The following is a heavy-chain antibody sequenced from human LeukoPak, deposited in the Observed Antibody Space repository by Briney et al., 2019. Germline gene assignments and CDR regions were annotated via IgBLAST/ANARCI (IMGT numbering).Heavy chain of an antibody. Sequence: EASVKVSCKASGYTFTGYYMHWVRQAPGQGLEWMGWINPNSGGTSYAQKFRGRVTMTRDTSISTTYMELTRLTSDDTAVYYCARDGYTFGDNWFDPWGQGTLVTVSS. CDR2: INPNSGGT. D-gene: IGHD5-18*01. J-gene: IGHJ5*02. CDR3: ARDGYTFGDNWFDP. V-gene: IGHV1-2*02. CDR1: GYTFTGYY.